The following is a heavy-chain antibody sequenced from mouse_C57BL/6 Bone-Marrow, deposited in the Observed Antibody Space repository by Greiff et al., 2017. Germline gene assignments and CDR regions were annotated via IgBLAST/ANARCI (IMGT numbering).Heavy chain of an antibody. Sequence: VQLQQPGAELVKPGASVKLSCKASGYTFTSYWMHWVKQRPGQGLEWIGMIHPNSGSTNYNEKFKSKATLTVDKSSSTAYMQLSSLTSEDSAVYYGTMGDYYGSKGMDYWGQGTSVTVSS. D-gene: IGHD1-1*01. CDR2: IHPNSGST. CDR3: TMGDYYGSKGMDY. V-gene: IGHV1-64*01. CDR1: GYTFTSYW. J-gene: IGHJ4*01.